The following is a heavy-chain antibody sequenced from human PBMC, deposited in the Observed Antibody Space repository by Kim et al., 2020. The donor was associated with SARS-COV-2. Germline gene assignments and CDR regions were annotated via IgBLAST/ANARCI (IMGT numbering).Heavy chain of an antibody. CDR1: GDSISSSFNY. J-gene: IGHJ4*02. Sequence: SETLSLTCTVSGDSISSSFNYWGWIRQPPGKGLEWIGSVYHSGTTYDSPSLKSRVTVSVDTSKNEFSLKVTSVTAADTAVYFCARFPHDSSGYVDCWGQGILVTVPS. CDR3: ARFPHDSSGYVDC. D-gene: IGHD3-22*01. V-gene: IGHV4-39*01. CDR2: VYHSGTT.